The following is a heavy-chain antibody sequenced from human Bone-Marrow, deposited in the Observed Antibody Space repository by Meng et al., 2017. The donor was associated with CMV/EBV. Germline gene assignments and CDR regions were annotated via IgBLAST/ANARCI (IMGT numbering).Heavy chain of an antibody. D-gene: IGHD5-18*01. J-gene: IGHJ4*02. CDR1: GYTFTGYY. CDR3: ARVRGTAMVFDY. Sequence: ASVKVSCKASGYTFTGYYMHWVRQAPGQGLEWMGWINPNSGGTNYAQKFQGRVTMTRDTSISTAYMELSRLRSDDTAVYYCARVRGTAMVFDYWGQGTLVTAPQ. CDR2: INPNSGGT. V-gene: IGHV1-2*02.